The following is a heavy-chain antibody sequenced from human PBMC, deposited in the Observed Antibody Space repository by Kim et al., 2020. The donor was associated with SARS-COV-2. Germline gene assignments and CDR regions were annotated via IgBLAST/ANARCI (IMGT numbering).Heavy chain of an antibody. CDR1: GYTFTDYF. D-gene: IGHD6-19*01. J-gene: IGHJ4*02. Sequence: ASVKVSCTASGYTFTDYFIHWVRQAPGQRPEWMGWINADNGDTKYSEKLQGRVSITRDTSASAAYMFLSSLTSEDTGLYYCARDSAALAGTYFDYWGQGT. CDR3: ARDSAALAGTYFDY. V-gene: IGHV1-3*01. CDR2: INADNGDT.